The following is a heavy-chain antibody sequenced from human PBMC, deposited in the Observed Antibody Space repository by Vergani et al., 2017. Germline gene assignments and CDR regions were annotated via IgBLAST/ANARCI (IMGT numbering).Heavy chain of an antibody. D-gene: IGHD3-16*02. CDR1: GFTVSSNY. CDR2: IRSKAYGGTT. V-gene: IGHV3-49*04. CDR3: TRETNFMITFGGVIVPLDAFDI. J-gene: IGHJ3*02. Sequence: EVQLVESGGGLVQPGGSLRLSCAASGFTVSSNYMSWVRQAPGKGLEWVGFIRSKAYGGTTEYAASVKGRFTISRDDSKSIAYLQMNSLKTEDTAVYYCTRETNFMITFGGVIVPLDAFDIWGQGTMVTVSS.